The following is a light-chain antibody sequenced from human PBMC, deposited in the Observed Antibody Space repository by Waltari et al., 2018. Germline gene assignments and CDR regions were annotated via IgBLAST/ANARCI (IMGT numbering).Light chain of an antibody. J-gene: IGLJ3*02. CDR3: YSTTDSATWV. V-gene: IGLV3-27*01. CDR1: ILATRY. CDR2: QDS. Sequence: SNELTQPSSVSVSPGQTVRITCTGDILATRYVRWLHQKPGQAPILLIYQDSQRPSGIPDRFSGSTSGTTATLAISGTQADDDGDYYCYSTTDSATWVFGGGTKLTVL.